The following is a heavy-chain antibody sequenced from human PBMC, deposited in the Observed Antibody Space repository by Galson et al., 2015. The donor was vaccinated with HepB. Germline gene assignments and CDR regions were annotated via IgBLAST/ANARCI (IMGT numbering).Heavy chain of an antibody. V-gene: IGHV3-15*01. Sequence: SLRLSCAASGFTFSNAWMSWVRQAPGKGLEWVGRIKSKTDGGTTDYAAPVKGRFTISRDDSKNTLYLQMNSLKTEDTAVYYCTTGGPQAGVVPAAPYYYYGMDVWGQGTTVTVSS. CDR3: TTGGPQAGVVPAAPYYYYGMDV. CDR2: IKSKTDGGTT. J-gene: IGHJ6*02. CDR1: GFTFSNAW. D-gene: IGHD2-2*01.